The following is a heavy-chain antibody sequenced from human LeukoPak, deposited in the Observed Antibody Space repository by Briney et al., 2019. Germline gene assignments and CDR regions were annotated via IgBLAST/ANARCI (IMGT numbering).Heavy chain of an antibody. V-gene: IGHV3-7*01. J-gene: IGHJ4*02. D-gene: IGHD5-18*01. CDR2: INQDGSQK. Sequence: GGALRLSSAASGFTLSIYWTRCVPHAPGRGLEEGANINQDGSQKYYVDSVKGRFTMSRDNAKNSLYLQMNSLRAEDTAVYYCARHRGYGYGYRDYWGRGTLVTVSS. CDR3: ARHRGYGYGYRDY. CDR1: GFTLSIYW.